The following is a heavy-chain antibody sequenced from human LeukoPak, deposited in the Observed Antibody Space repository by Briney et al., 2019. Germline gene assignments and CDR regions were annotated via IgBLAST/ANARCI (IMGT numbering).Heavy chain of an antibody. J-gene: IGHJ3*02. D-gene: IGHD3-16*01. V-gene: IGHV1-2*02. CDR1: GYTFTDYY. CDR3: ARDAGEAFDI. CDR2: INPNSGDT. Sequence: ASVKVSCKSSGYTFTDYYMHWVRQAPGQGLQWMGWINPNSGDTNYAQNFQGRVTMTRDTSISTAYMELRGLRSDDTAVYYCARDAGEAFDIWGQGTMVTVSS.